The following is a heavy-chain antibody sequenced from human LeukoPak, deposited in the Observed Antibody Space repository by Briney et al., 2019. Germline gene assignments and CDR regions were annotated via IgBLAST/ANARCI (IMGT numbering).Heavy chain of an antibody. Sequence: SETLSLTCTVSGGSVSSNSYYWTWIRQPPGKGLEWIGYIYYSGSSNYSPSLKSRVTISVDTSKNQFSLKLTSVTAADTAVYYCARDRDYGDYLEAFDIWGQGTMVTVSS. J-gene: IGHJ3*02. CDR3: ARDRDYGDYLEAFDI. V-gene: IGHV4-61*01. CDR1: GGSVSSNSYY. D-gene: IGHD4-17*01. CDR2: IYYSGSS.